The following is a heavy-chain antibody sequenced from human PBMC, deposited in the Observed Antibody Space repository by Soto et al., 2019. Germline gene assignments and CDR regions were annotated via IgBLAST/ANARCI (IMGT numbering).Heavy chain of an antibody. CDR1: GGSISRGGYY. J-gene: IGHJ2*01. V-gene: IGHV4-31*03. CDR2: IYYSGST. D-gene: IGHD3-3*01. Sequence: QVQLQESGPGLVKPSQTLSLTCTVSGGSISRGGYYWSSIREHPGKGLEWIGYIYYSGSTHYNPPLKSRVTISRGTSKNQFSLKLNTLTAADTAVNYWARGPDSSHWYFNLWGRGTLVTVCS. CDR3: ARGPDSSHWYFNL.